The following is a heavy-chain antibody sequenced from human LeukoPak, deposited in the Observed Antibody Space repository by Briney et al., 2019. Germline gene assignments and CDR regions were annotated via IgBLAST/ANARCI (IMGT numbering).Heavy chain of an antibody. CDR3: ATDGIAAAGIRDYYYYMDV. Sequence: ASVKVSCKVSGYTLTELSMHWVRQAPGKGLEWMGGFDPEDGETIYAQKFQRRVTMTEDTSTDTAYMELSSLRSEDTAVYYCATDGIAAAGIRDYYYYMDVWGKGTTVTVSS. CDR2: FDPEDGET. J-gene: IGHJ6*03. V-gene: IGHV1-24*01. CDR1: GYTLTELS. D-gene: IGHD6-13*01.